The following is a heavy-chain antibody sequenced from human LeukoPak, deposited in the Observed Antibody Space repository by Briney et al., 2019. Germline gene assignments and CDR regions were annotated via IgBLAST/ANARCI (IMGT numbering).Heavy chain of an antibody. V-gene: IGHV4-34*01. CDR3: ARSLEPGIAAAIPDY. CDR2: IDHTGNT. CDR1: GGSFSGYY. J-gene: IGHJ4*02. Sequence: SETLSLTCTVYGGSFSGYYWIWIRQPPGKGLEWIGEIDHTGNTKYNPSHESRVTISIDTPKNHFSLKLRSVTAADTAVYYCARSLEPGIAAAIPDYWGQGTLVTVSS. D-gene: IGHD6-13*01.